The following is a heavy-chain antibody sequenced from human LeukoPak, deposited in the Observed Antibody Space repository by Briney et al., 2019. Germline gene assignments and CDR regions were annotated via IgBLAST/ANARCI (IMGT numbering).Heavy chain of an antibody. D-gene: IGHD6-19*01. Sequence: PGGSLRLSCAASGFIFSSYGMHWVRQAPGKGLEWVAFIRYDGSNKYYADSVKGRFTISRDNSKNTLYLQMNSLRAEDTAVYYCAKSRIAVAATGFDYWGQGTLVTVSS. J-gene: IGHJ4*02. CDR2: IRYDGSNK. CDR3: AKSRIAVAATGFDY. CDR1: GFIFSSYG. V-gene: IGHV3-30*02.